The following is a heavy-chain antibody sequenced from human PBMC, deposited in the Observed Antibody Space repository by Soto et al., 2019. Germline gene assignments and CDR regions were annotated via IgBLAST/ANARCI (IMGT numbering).Heavy chain of an antibody. V-gene: IGHV3-74*01. Sequence: GGSLRLSCAASGFTFSSYWMHWVRQAPGKGLVWVSRINSDGSSTSYADSVKGRFTISRDNAKNTLYLQMNSLRAEDTAVYYCARDRWLYSGSYLFDYWGQGTLVTVSS. CDR1: GFTFSSYW. J-gene: IGHJ4*02. CDR3: ARDRWLYSGSYLFDY. CDR2: INSDGSST. D-gene: IGHD1-26*01.